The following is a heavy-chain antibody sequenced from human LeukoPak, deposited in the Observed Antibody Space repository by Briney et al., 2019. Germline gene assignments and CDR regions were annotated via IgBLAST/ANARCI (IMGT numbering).Heavy chain of an antibody. D-gene: IGHD1-26*01. CDR3: ARATNFYYYYGMDV. CDR2: IIPRSGAT. CDR1: GYTFTSYY. J-gene: IGHJ6*02. Sequence: GASVKVSCKTSGYTFTSYYIHGVGQAPGQGLEGMGIIIPRSGATNDAQKFQGRVTMTRDTSTSTVYMELSSQRSEDTAVYYCARATNFYYYYGMDVWGQGTTVTVSS. V-gene: IGHV1-46*01.